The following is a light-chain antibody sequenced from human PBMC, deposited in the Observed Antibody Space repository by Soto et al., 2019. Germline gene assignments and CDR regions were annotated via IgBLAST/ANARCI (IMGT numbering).Light chain of an antibody. Sequence: EIVLTQSPGTLSLSLGERATLSCRASQSVSTKYVAWYQQKPGQAPSLLIYGTSNRAAGIPDRFSGSGSGTDFSLTISRREPEDFAVYYCQHYGSSPPDTFGQGTKLEIK. CDR2: GTS. V-gene: IGKV3-20*01. J-gene: IGKJ2*01. CDR3: QHYGSSPPDT. CDR1: QSVSTKY.